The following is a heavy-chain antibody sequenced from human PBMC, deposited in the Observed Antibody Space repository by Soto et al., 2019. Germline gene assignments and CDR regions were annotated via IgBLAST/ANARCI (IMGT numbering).Heavy chain of an antibody. V-gene: IGHV4-30-4*01. CDR1: GGSISSGDYY. Sequence: SETLSLTCTVSGGSISSGDYYSSWIRQPPGKGLEWIGYIYYSGSTYYNPSLKSRVTISVDTSKNQFSLKLSSVTAADTAVYYCARTRMGYFDWLAKPPDYWGQGTLVTVSS. J-gene: IGHJ4*02. CDR3: ARTRMGYFDWLAKPPDY. CDR2: IYYSGST. D-gene: IGHD3-9*01.